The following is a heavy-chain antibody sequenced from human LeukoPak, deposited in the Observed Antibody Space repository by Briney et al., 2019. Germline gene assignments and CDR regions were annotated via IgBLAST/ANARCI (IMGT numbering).Heavy chain of an antibody. CDR2: INHSGST. CDR3: ARLVPSSGSGRYYYGMDV. D-gene: IGHD5-12*01. V-gene: IGHV4-34*01. J-gene: IGHJ6*02. CDR1: GGSFSGYY. Sequence: SETLSLTCAVYGGSFSGYYWSWIRQPPGEGLEWIGEINHSGSTNYNPSLKSRVTISVDTSKNQFSLKLSSVTAADTAVYYCARLVPSSGSGRYYYGMDVWGQGTTVTVSS.